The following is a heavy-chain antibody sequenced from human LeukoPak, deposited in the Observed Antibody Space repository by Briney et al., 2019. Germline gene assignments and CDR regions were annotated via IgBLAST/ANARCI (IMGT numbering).Heavy chain of an antibody. CDR3: ARDPVKGYYYGSGSYYPNWFDP. J-gene: IGHJ5*02. D-gene: IGHD3-10*01. CDR1: GYTFTSYG. CDR2: ISAYNGNT. Sequence: ASVKVSCKASGYTFTSYGISWVRQAPGQGLEWMGWISAYNGNTNYAQKLQGRVTTTTDTFTSTAYMELRSLRSDDTAVYYCARDPVKGYYYGSGSYYPNWFDPWGQGTLVTVSS. V-gene: IGHV1-18*01.